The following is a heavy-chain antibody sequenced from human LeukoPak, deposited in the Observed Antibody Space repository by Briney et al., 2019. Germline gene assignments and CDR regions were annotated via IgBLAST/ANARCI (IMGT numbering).Heavy chain of an antibody. CDR1: GGSISSSNW. CDR2: IYHSGST. J-gene: IGHJ6*03. V-gene: IGHV4-4*02. Sequence: PSETLSLTCAVSGGSISSSNWWSWVRQPPGKGLEWIGEIYHSGSTNYNPSLKSRVTISVDKSKNQFSLKLTSVTAADTAVYYCAREIRPGNYYYYMDVWGKGTTVTISS. CDR3: AREIRPGNYYYYMDV. D-gene: IGHD1-14*01.